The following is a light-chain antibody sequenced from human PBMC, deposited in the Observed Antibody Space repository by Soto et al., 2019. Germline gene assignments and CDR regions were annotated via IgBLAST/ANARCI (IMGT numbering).Light chain of an antibody. Sequence: QLVLTQSPSASAPLGASVKLTCTLSSGHSTYDVAWHQQQPQKGPRFLMKLSGDGSHTKGDGIPDRFSGSSSGAERYLIISSLQSEDEADYFCQTWGSGIWVFGGGTKLTVL. J-gene: IGLJ3*02. CDR1: SGHSTYD. CDR2: LSGDGSH. V-gene: IGLV4-69*01. CDR3: QTWGSGIWV.